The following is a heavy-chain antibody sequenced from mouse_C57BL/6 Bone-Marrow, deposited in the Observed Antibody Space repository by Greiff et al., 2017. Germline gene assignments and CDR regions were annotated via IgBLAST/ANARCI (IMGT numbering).Heavy chain of an antibody. CDR2: FYPGDGDT. D-gene: IGHD2-1*01. CDR1: GYAFSSSW. V-gene: IGHV1-82*01. J-gene: IGHJ3*01. CDR3: ARGLRFAY. Sequence: QVQLQQSGPELVKPGASVKISCKASGYAFSSSWMNWVKQRPGKGLEWIGRFYPGDGDTNYNGKFKGKDTLTADKSSSTAYMQLSSLTSEDSAVYFCARGLRFAYWGQGTLGTVSA.